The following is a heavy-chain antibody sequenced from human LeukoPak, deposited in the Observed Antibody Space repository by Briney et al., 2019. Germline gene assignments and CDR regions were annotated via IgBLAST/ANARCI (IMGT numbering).Heavy chain of an antibody. V-gene: IGHV3-23*01. Sequence: PGGSLRLSCAASGFTFSNAWMSWVRQAPGKGLEWVSAISGSGGSTYYADSVKGRFTISRDNSKNTLYLQMNSLRAEDTAVYYCAKDAGGMAPVGWFDPWGQGTLVTVSS. CDR3: AKDAGGMAPVGWFDP. D-gene: IGHD5-24*01. CDR2: ISGSGGST. J-gene: IGHJ5*02. CDR1: GFTFSNAW.